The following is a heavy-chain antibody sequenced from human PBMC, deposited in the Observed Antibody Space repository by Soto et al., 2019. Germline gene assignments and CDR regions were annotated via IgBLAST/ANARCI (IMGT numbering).Heavy chain of an antibody. CDR2: IYYSGST. CDR3: ASHPRGSSGYWYYFDY. D-gene: IGHD3-22*01. J-gene: IGHJ4*02. Sequence: PSETLSLTCTVSGGSITGGGYYWSWIRQHPGKGLEWIGNIYYSGSTYYNPSLRSRVTISVDTSKDQFSLKLSSVTAADTAVYYCASHPRGSSGYWYYFDYWGQGTLVTVSS. CDR1: GGSITGGGYY. V-gene: IGHV4-31*03.